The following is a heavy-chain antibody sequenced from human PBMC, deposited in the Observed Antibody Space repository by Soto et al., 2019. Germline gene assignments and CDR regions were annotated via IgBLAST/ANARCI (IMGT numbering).Heavy chain of an antibody. CDR3: AKDADYDFFYMDV. CDR2: ISWNSGSI. D-gene: IGHD3-3*01. V-gene: IGHV3-9*01. CDR1: GFTFDDYA. J-gene: IGHJ6*03. Sequence: GGSLRLSCAASGFTFDDYAMHWVRQAPGKGLEWVSGISWNSGSIGYADSVKGRFTISRDNAKNSLYLQMNSLRAEDTALYYCAKDADYDFFYMDVWGKGTTVTVSS.